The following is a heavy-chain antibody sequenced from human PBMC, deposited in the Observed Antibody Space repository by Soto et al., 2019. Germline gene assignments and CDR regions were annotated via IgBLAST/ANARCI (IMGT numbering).Heavy chain of an antibody. J-gene: IGHJ4*02. CDR1: GFTVSSNY. Sequence: PGGSLRLSCAASGFTVSSNYMSWVRQAPGKGLEWVSAIYSGGSTYYADSVKGRFTISRDISKNTLYLQMNSLRAEDTAVYYCAILGGQWLFLVWGQGTLVTVSS. CDR3: AILGGQWLFLV. D-gene: IGHD6-19*01. V-gene: IGHV3-66*01. CDR2: IYSGGST.